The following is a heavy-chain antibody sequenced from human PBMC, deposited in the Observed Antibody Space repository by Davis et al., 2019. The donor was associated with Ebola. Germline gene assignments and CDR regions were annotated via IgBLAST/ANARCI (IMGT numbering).Heavy chain of an antibody. J-gene: IGHJ5*01. CDR1: GFTFDDYA. CDR3: ARVNALTGYSRFDS. Sequence: PGGSLRLSCAASGFTFDDYAMHWVRQAPGKGLEWVSGINWNGGSTGYADSVKGRFTISRDNAKNSLYLRMNSLRAEDTAVYHCARVNALTGYSRFDSWGQGTLVTVSS. CDR2: INWNGGST. D-gene: IGHD3-9*01. V-gene: IGHV3-20*01.